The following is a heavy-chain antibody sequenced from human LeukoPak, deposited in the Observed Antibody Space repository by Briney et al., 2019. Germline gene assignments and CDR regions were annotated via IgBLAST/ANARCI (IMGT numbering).Heavy chain of an antibody. CDR2: IRYDGIKK. D-gene: IGHD3-9*01. V-gene: IGHV3-30*02. Sequence: GGSLRLSCAASGFTFSSYGMHWVRQAPGKGLEWVAFIRYDGIKKYYADSVKGRFTISRDNSKNTLYLQMNSLRAEDTAVYYCAKMGGALRYPIPYMDVWGKGTTVTISS. CDR3: AKMGGALRYPIPYMDV. J-gene: IGHJ6*03. CDR1: GFTFSSYG.